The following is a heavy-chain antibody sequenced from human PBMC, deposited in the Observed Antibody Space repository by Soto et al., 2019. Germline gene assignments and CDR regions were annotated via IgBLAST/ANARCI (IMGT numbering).Heavy chain of an antibody. CDR1: GGSFSGYY. V-gene: IGHV4-34*01. Sequence: ASETLSLTCAVYGGSFSGYYWSWIRQPPGKGLEWIGEINHSGSTNYNPSLKSRVTISVDTSKNQFSLKLSSVTAADTAVYYCARSLVNYYDILTGYYGYYYYGMDVWGQGTTVTVSS. D-gene: IGHD3-9*01. CDR3: ARSLVNYYDILTGYYGYYYYGMDV. CDR2: INHSGST. J-gene: IGHJ6*02.